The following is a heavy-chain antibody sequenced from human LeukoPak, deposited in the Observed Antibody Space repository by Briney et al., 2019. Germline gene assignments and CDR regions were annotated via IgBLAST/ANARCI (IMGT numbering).Heavy chain of an antibody. D-gene: IGHD3-10*01. CDR2: ISSSSSYI. Sequence: GGSLRLSCAASGFTFSSYSMNWVRQAPGKGLEWVSSISSSSSYIYHADSVKGRFTISRDNAKNSLYLQMNSLRAEDTAVYYCARDLLWFGELFVPWGQGTLVTVSS. J-gene: IGHJ5*02. CDR3: ARDLLWFGELFVP. CDR1: GFTFSSYS. V-gene: IGHV3-21*01.